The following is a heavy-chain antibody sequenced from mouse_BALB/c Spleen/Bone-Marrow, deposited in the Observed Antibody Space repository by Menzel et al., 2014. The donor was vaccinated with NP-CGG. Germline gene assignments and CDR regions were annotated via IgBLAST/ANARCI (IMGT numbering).Heavy chain of an antibody. CDR1: GYPFPSYW. V-gene: IGHV1S41*01. CDR3: ARGGLHYFDY. Sequence: LVKPGASVKLSCKASGYPFPSYWINWIKPRPGQGLEWIGRVAPGSGSTYYNEMFKGKATLIVDTSSSTAYIQLSSLASEYSAVDVCARGGLHYFDYWGQGTTLTVSS. CDR2: VAPGSGST. J-gene: IGHJ2*01. D-gene: IGHD3-3*01.